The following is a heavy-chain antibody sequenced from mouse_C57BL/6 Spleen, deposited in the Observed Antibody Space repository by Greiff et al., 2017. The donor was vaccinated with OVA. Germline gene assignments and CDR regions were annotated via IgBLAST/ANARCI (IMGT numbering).Heavy chain of an antibody. CDR3: ARPDGYYRFAY. Sequence: EVQGVESGGGLVKPGGSLKLSCAASGFTFSDYGMHWVRQAPEKGLEWVAYISSGSSTIYYADTVKGRFTISRDNAKNTLFLQMTSLRSEDAAMYYCARPDGYYRFAYWGQGTLVTVSA. D-gene: IGHD2-3*01. V-gene: IGHV5-17*01. CDR1: GFTFSDYG. CDR2: ISSGSSTI. J-gene: IGHJ3*01.